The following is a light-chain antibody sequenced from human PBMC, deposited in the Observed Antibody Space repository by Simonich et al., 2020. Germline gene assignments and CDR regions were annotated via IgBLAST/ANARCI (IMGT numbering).Light chain of an antibody. Sequence: QSALTQPASVSGSPGQSITISCTGTSSDVGGYNYVSWYQQHPGKAPKPMIYDVSNRPSVVSNRFSGSKSGNTASLTISGLQAEDEADYYCSSYTSSSTLVFGGGTKLTVL. CDR2: DVS. CDR3: SSYTSSSTLV. CDR1: SSDVGGYNY. J-gene: IGLJ2*01. V-gene: IGLV2-14*01.